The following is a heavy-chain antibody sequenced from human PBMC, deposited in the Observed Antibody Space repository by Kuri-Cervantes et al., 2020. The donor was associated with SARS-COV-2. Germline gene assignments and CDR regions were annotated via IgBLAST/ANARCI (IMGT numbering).Heavy chain of an antibody. CDR1: GFLFSASA. J-gene: IGHJ4*02. CDR2: VRGNANNYAT. V-gene: IGHV3-73*01. Sequence: GGSLRLSCEASGFLFSASAIHWVRQGSGKGLEWVGRVRGNANNYATAYAASVKGRFTISRDDSKNMAYLQMNSLKTEDTAVYYCTTLIDYWGQGALVTVSS. CDR3: TTLIDY.